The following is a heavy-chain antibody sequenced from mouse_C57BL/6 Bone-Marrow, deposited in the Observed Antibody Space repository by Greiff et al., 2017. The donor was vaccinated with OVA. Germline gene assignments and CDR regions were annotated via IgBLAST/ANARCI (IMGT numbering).Heavy chain of an antibody. CDR3: ARREFITTVVGTTWYFDV. Sequence: VHVKQSGPELVKPGASVKISCKASGYSFTDYNMNWVKQSNGKSLEWIGVINPNYGTTSYNQKFKGKATLTVDQSSSTAYMQLNSLTSEDSAVYYCARREFITTVVGTTWYFDVWGTGTTVTVSS. D-gene: IGHD1-1*01. CDR2: INPNYGTT. CDR1: GYSFTDYN. J-gene: IGHJ1*03. V-gene: IGHV1-39*01.